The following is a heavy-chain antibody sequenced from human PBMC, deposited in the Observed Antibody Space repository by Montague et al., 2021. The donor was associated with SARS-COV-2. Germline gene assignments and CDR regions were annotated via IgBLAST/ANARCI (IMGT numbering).Heavy chain of an antibody. CDR2: ISDDGTNK. V-gene: IGHV3-30*04. J-gene: IGHJ5*02. D-gene: IGHD3/OR15-3a*01. Sequence: SLRLSCAASGFTFRSYAMHWVRQTPGKGLEWVASISDDGTNKFYVDSVKGRFTISRDNSKNSLYLQMNSLRADDTAVYYCARDGHRRLSFEGRFDPWGQGTLVTVSS. CDR3: ARDGHRRLSFEGRFDP. CDR1: GFTFRSYA.